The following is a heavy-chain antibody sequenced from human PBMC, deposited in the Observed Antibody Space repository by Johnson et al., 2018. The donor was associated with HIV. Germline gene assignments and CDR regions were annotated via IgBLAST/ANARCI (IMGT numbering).Heavy chain of an antibody. CDR2: IWHDGSNK. D-gene: IGHD3-9*01. V-gene: IGHV3-33*01. Sequence: QVQLVESGGGVVQPGGSLRLSCAVSGFTFRSYGMHWVRQAPGKGLEWVAVIWHDGSNKFYADSVKGRFTISRDNSKNTLYLQMNSLRAEDTAVYYCARDGRDLVTRGSFDVWGQGTVVTVSS. J-gene: IGHJ3*01. CDR1: GFTFRSYG. CDR3: ARDGRDLVTRGSFDV.